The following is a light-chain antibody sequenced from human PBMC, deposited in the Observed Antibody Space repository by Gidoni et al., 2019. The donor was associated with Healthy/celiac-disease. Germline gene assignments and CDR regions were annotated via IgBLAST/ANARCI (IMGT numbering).Light chain of an antibody. CDR2: WAS. Sequence: DIVMTQSPDSLAVSLGERATINCKSSQSVLYISNNKNYLAWYQQKPGQPPKLLIYWASTRESGVPDRFSGSGSGTDFTLTISRLQAEDVAVYYCQQYYSTPSYTFGQGNKLEIK. CDR1: QSVLYISNNKNY. CDR3: QQYYSTPSYT. V-gene: IGKV4-1*01. J-gene: IGKJ2*01.